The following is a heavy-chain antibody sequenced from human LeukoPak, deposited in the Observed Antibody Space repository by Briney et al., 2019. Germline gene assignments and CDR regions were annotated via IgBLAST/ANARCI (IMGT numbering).Heavy chain of an antibody. CDR2: IYYSGST. CDR3: ARIYYYDSSGYSTIYWYFDL. J-gene: IGHJ2*01. V-gene: IGHV4-59*08. CDR1: GGSISSYY. D-gene: IGHD3-22*01. Sequence: SETLSLTYTVSGGSISSYYWSWIRQPPGKGLEWIGYIYYSGSTNYNPSLKSRVTISVDTSKNQFPLKLSSVTAADTAVYYCARIYYYDSSGYSTIYWYFDLWGRGTLVTVSS.